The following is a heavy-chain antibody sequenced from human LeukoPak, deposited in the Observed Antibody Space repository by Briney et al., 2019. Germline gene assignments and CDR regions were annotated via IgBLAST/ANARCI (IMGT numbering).Heavy chain of an antibody. CDR3: ARTGYCSGATCFYYYSYYMDV. D-gene: IGHD2-15*01. CDR2: ISSSGTTK. V-gene: IGHV3-11*04. Sequence: PGGSLRLSCAASGFTFSDYYMTWIRQAPGKGLEWVSYISSSGTTKYYADSVKGRFTISRDNAKKSLCLQMNSLRAEDTGVYYCARTGYCSGATCFYYYSYYMDVWGKGTTVTVSS. CDR1: GFTFSDYY. J-gene: IGHJ6*03.